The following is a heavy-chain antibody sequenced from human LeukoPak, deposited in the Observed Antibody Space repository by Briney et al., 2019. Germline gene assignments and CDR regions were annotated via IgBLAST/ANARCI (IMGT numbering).Heavy chain of an antibody. D-gene: IGHD3-10*01. Sequence: SETLSLTCAVSGGSISSSNWWSWVRQPPGKGLEWIGEIYHSGSTNYSPSLKSRVTMSVDKSKNQFSLKLTSVTAADTAVYYCARKGYDDPRVIDIWGQGTMVTVSS. CDR2: IYHSGST. CDR3: ARKGYDDPRVIDI. CDR1: GGSISSSNW. J-gene: IGHJ3*02. V-gene: IGHV4-4*02.